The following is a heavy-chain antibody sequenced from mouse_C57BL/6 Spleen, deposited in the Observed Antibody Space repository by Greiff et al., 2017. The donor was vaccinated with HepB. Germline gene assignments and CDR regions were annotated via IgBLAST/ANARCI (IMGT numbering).Heavy chain of an antibody. CDR1: GFTFSSYG. V-gene: IGHV5-6*01. CDR2: ISSGGSYT. CDR3: ARHPLYGNYGYFDV. J-gene: IGHJ1*03. D-gene: IGHD2-1*01. Sequence: EVQRVESGGDLVKPGGSLKLSCAASGFTFSSYGMSWVRQTPDKRLEWVATISSGGSYTYYPDSVKGRFTISRDNAKNTLYLQMSSLKSEDTAMYYCARHPLYGNYGYFDVWGTGTTVTVSS.